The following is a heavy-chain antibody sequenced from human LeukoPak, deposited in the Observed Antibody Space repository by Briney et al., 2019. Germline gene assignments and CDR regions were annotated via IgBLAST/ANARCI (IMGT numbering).Heavy chain of an antibody. CDR2: INPNSGGT. D-gene: IGHD6-19*01. CDR3: ARGKVTVAGTSERANWFDP. V-gene: IGHV1-2*02. J-gene: IGHJ5*02. CDR1: GYTFTGYY. Sequence: ASVKVSCKASGYTFTGYYMHWVRQAPGQGLGWMGWINPNSGGTNYAQKFQGRVTMTRDTSISTAYMELSRLRSDDTAVYYCARGKVTVAGTSERANWFDPWGQGTLVTVSS.